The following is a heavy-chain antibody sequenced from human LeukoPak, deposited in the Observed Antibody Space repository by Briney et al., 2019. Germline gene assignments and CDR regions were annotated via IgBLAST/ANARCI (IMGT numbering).Heavy chain of an antibody. CDR1: GFTFSSYA. J-gene: IGHJ5*02. D-gene: IGHD6-13*01. Sequence: GGSLRLSCAASGFTFSSYAMHWVRQAPGKGLEWVAVISYDGSNKYYADSVKGRFTISRDNSKNTLYLQMNSLRAEDTAVYYCAKGRIAAAQNWFDPWGQGTLVTVSS. CDR2: ISYDGSNK. CDR3: AKGRIAAAQNWFDP. V-gene: IGHV3-30*04.